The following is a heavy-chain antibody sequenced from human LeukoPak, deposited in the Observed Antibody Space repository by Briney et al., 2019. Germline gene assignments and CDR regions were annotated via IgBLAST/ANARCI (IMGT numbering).Heavy chain of an antibody. CDR2: ISYDGSNK. Sequence: SLRLSCAVSGFTLISYGMHWVRQAPGKGLEWVAVISYDGSNKYYADSVKGRFTISRANSKNTTCLQMNSLRAEDTAVYYCAKDREYQLTRTYYYYGMDVWGKGTTVTVSS. CDR3: AKDREYQLTRTYYYYGMDV. CDR1: GFTLISYG. J-gene: IGHJ6*04. V-gene: IGHV3-30*18. D-gene: IGHD2-2*01.